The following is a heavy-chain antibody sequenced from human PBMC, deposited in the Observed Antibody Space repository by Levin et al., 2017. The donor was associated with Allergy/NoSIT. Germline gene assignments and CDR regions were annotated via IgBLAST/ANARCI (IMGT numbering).Heavy chain of an antibody. CDR1: GFSLSTSGVG. D-gene: IGHD2-8*01. CDR2: IYWDDDK. J-gene: IGHJ4*02. CDR3: ARGGCTNGVCFSYFDY. Sequence: SGPTLVKPTQTLTLTCTFSGFSLSTSGVGVGWIRQPPGKALEWLALIYWDDDKRYSPSLKSRLTITKDTSKNQVVLTMTNMDPVDTATYYCARGGCTNGVCFSYFDYWGQGTLVTVSS. V-gene: IGHV2-5*02.